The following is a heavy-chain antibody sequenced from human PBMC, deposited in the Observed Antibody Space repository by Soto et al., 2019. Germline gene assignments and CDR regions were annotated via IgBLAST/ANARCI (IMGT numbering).Heavy chain of an antibody. CDR2: INWNGGSK. Sequence: PGGSLRLSCAASGFTFDEYALTWVRQAPGKGLEWVAGINWNGGSKGYADSVKGRFTISRDNAKSSLYLQMNSLRAEDTAVYYCARDQRSYYDIPGYFQHWGQGTLVTVSS. V-gene: IGHV3-20*04. CDR1: GFTFDEYA. D-gene: IGHD3-22*01. CDR3: ARDQRSYYDIPGYFQH. J-gene: IGHJ1*01.